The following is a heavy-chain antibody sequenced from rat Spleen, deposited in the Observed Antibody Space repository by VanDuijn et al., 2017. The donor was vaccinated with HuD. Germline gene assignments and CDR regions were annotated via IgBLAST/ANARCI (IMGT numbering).Heavy chain of an antibody. CDR1: GFSLTHYS. Sequence: QVQLMESGPGLVQPSETLSLTCTVSGFSLTHYSVHWVRQPPGKGLEWMGVMWRSGSTEYNSAFKSRLSIRRDTSKNHIFLKMNSLQSEDTTTYYCARAPGNGYVLDAWGQGASVTVSS. D-gene: IGHD5-1*01. CDR3: ARAPGNGYVLDA. J-gene: IGHJ4*01. V-gene: IGHV2-45*01. CDR2: MWRSGST.